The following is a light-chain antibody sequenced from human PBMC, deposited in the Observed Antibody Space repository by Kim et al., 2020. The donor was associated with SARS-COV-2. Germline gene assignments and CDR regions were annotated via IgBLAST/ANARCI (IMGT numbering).Light chain of an antibody. Sequence: GKTVSIRCTRSSSSIASDFVQWYQQRPGRSPAMVIYEDQKRPSGVPDRFSGSVDTASNSAALTIAGLRAEDEADDYGQAYNDDDWVFGGGTQLTVL. CDR1: SSSIASDF. CDR2: EDQ. J-gene: IGLJ3*02. V-gene: IGLV6-57*01. CDR3: QAYNDDDWV.